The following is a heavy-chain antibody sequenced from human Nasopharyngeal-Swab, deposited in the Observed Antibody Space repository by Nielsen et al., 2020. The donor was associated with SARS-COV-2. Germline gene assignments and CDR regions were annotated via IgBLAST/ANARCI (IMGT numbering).Heavy chain of an antibody. CDR2: IYHTGST. Sequence: SEPLSLTCTVSGGSIRSSSYYWGWIRQPPGKGLEWIGSIYHTGSTYYNPSLMSRVSLSLDTSKNQFSLKLSSVTAADTAVYYCAREYYDILTGYSRFEYWGQGTLVTVSS. D-gene: IGHD3-9*01. V-gene: IGHV4-39*07. J-gene: IGHJ4*02. CDR1: GGSIRSSSYY. CDR3: AREYYDILTGYSRFEY.